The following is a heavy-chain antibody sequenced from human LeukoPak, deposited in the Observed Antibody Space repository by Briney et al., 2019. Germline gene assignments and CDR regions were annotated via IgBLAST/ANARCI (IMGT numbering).Heavy chain of an antibody. CDR3: ARLRGQQLVRRYYFDY. J-gene: IGHJ4*02. CDR2: INHSGST. V-gene: IGHV4-34*01. Sequence: SETLSLTCAVYGGSFSGYYWSWIRQPPGKGLEWIGEINHSGSTNYNPSLKSRVTMSVDTSKNQFSLRLRSVTAADTAVYYCARLRGQQLVRRYYFDYWGQGTLVTVSS. CDR1: GGSFSGYY. D-gene: IGHD6-13*01.